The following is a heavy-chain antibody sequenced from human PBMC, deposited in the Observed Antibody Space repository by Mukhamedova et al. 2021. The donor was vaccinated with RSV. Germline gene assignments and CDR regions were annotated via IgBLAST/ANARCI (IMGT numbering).Heavy chain of an antibody. V-gene: IGHV3-23*01. J-gene: IGHJ1*01. CDR3: AKVGPDYYGLGSYYLEYFQH. Sequence: GKGLEWVSAISGSGGSTYYADSAKGRFTISRDNSKNTLYLQMNSLRAEDMAVYYCAKVGPDYYGLGSYYLEYFQHWGQGTLVTV. CDR2: ISGSGGST. D-gene: IGHD3-10*01.